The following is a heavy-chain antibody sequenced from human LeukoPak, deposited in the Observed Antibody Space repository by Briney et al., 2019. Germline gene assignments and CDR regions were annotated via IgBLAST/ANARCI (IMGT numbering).Heavy chain of an antibody. CDR1: GRSFSSYY. V-gene: IGHV4-34*01. CDR2: INHRGDT. J-gene: IGHJ4*03. D-gene: IGHD1-1*01. Sequence: SQTLSLTCAVYGRSFSSYYWSWIRQSSGKGLEWIAEINHRGDTNYNPSVKSRVTISVDTSKNQFSLKVTSLTAADTAVYYCARGPTISETGYFDYWGQGTLVTVSS. CDR3: ARGPTISETGYFDY.